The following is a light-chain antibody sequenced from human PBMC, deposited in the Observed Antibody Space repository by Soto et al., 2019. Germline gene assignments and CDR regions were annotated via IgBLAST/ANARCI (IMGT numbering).Light chain of an antibody. CDR3: QQYYSYPR. V-gene: IGKV1-39*01. Sequence: DIQMTQSPSSLSASVGDRVTITCRASQSISRYLNWYQQKPGKAPKLLIYAASTLQSGVPSRFSGSGSGTDFTLTISCLQSEDFATYYCQQYYSYPRFGQGTKVDIK. CDR2: AAS. CDR1: QSISRY. J-gene: IGKJ1*01.